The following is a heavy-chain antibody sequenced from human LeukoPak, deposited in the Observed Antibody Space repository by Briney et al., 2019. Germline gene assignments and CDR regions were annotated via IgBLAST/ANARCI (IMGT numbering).Heavy chain of an antibody. D-gene: IGHD2-2*01. CDR2: IYYSGST. CDR1: GGSISSGGHF. CDR3: GSQRDRYQPFAY. V-gene: IGHV4-31*03. J-gene: IGHJ4*02. Sequence: SETLSLTCTVSGGSISSGGHFWSWIRQHPGKGLEWIGYIYYSGSTYYNPSLKSRVTISVDTSKNQFSLNLSSVTAADTAVYYCGSQRDRYQPFAYWGQGTLVTVSS.